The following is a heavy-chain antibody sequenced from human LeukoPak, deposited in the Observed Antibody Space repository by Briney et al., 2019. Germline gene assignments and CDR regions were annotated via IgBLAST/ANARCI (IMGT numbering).Heavy chain of an antibody. CDR2: IRYDGSNK. CDR3: AKGPRVVPAAKEFDY. D-gene: IGHD2-2*01. J-gene: IGHJ4*02. CDR1: GFTFSSYG. V-gene: IGHV3-30*02. Sequence: PGGSLRLSCAASGFTFSSYGMHWVRQAPGKGLEWVAFIRYDGSNKYYADSVKGRFTISRDNSKNTLYLQMNSLRAEDTAVYYCAKGPRVVPAAKEFDYWGQGTLATVSS.